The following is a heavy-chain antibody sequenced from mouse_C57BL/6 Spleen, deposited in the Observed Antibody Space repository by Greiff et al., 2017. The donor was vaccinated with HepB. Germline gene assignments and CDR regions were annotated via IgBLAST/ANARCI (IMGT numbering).Heavy chain of an antibody. J-gene: IGHJ2*01. CDR2: IDPSDSYT. CDR3: ARDSGGYYFDY. V-gene: IGHV1-69*01. Sequence: QVQLQQSGAELVMPGASVKLSCKASGYTFTSYWMHWVKQRPGQGLEWIGEIDPSDSYTNYNQKFKGKSTLTVDKSSSTAYMQLSSLTSEDSAVYYCARDSGGYYFDYWGQGTTLTVSS. D-gene: IGHD4-1*01. CDR1: GYTFTSYW.